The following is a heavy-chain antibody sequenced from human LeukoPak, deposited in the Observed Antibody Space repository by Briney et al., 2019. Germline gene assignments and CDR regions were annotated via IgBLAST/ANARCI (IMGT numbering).Heavy chain of an antibody. CDR3: ARSTGAVAGPTSPSGAFDI. CDR1: GFTFSNYA. D-gene: IGHD6-19*01. Sequence: VKPGGSLRLSCAASGFTFSNYAMHWVRQAPGKGLEWVAVISYDGSNKFYADFVKGRFTISRDNSKNTLYLQMNSLRPEDTAVYYCARSTGAVAGPTSPSGAFDIWGQGTMVTVSS. J-gene: IGHJ3*02. V-gene: IGHV3-30-3*01. CDR2: ISYDGSNK.